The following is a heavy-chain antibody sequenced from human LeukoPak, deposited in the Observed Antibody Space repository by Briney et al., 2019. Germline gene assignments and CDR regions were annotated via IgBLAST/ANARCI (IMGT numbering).Heavy chain of an antibody. J-gene: IGHJ4*02. D-gene: IGHD5-24*01. V-gene: IGHV3-48*02. CDR3: ARDASRDGYNSLFDY. CDR2: INRDSSTI. Sequence: PGGSLRLSCAASGFTFSLYSMNWVRQTPGKGLEWVSYINRDSSTIYYRDSVKGRFTISRDNAKNSLYLQMNSLRDEDAAVYYCARDASRDGYNSLFDYWGQGNLVTVSS. CDR1: GFTFSLYS.